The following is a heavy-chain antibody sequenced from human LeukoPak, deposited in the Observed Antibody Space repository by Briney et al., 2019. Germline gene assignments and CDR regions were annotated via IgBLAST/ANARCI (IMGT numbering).Heavy chain of an antibody. CDR1: GFTFSNYG. CDR3: ARDTLLWFGESSFFDY. V-gene: IGHV3-30*02. CDR2: IRYDGTNK. Sequence: GGSLRLSCAASGFTFSNYGMHWVRQAPGKGLEWVAFIRYDGTNKYYADSVKGRFTISRDNSKNTLYLQMNSLRAEDTAVYYCARDTLLWFGESSFFDYWGQGTLGTVSA. J-gene: IGHJ4*02. D-gene: IGHD3-10*01.